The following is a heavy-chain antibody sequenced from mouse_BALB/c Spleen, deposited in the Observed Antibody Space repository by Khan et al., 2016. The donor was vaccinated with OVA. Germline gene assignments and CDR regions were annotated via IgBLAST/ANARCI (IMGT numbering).Heavy chain of an antibody. D-gene: IGHD1-1*01. CDR2: ISYSGRT. CDR1: GYSIPSDYA. CDR3: ARSVTITTVVATDFDY. J-gene: IGHJ2*02. Sequence: EVQLQESGPGLVKPSQSLSLTCPVTGYSIPSDYAWNWIRQFPGNKLEWMGSISYSGRTSSNPSLKSRISITRDTSKNQFFLQLNSVTTEDTATYYCARSVTITTVVATDFDYWGQGTSLTVSS. V-gene: IGHV3-2*02.